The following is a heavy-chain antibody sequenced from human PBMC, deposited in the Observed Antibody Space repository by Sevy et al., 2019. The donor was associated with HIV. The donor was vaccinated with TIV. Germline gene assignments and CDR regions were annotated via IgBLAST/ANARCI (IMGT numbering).Heavy chain of an antibody. V-gene: IGHV3-49*03. CDR3: TRDPIAVAEGDY. D-gene: IGHD6-13*01. J-gene: IGHJ4*02. CDR2: IRSKAYGGTT. Sequence: GGSRRLSCTASGFTFGDYAMSWFRQAPGKGLEWVGFIRSKAYGGTTEYAASVKGRFTISRDDSKSIAYLQMNSLKTEDTAVYYCTRDPIAVAEGDYWGQGTLVTVSS. CDR1: GFTFGDYA.